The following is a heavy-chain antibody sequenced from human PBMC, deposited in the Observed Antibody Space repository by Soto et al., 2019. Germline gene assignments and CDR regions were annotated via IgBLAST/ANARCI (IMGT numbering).Heavy chain of an antibody. CDR2: IYYSGST. CDR1: GGSISSSSYY. V-gene: IGHV4-39*01. Sequence: SETLSLTCTVSGGSISSSSYYWGWIRQPPGRGLEWIGSIYYSGSTYYNPSLKSRVTISVDTSKNQFSLKLSSVTAADTAVYYCARRRGDWNVRGSIIDYWGQGTLVTVSS. J-gene: IGHJ4*02. CDR3: ARRRGDWNVRGSIIDY. D-gene: IGHD1-1*01.